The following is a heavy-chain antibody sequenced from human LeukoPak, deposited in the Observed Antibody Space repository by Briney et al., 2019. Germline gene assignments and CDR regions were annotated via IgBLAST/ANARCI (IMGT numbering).Heavy chain of an antibody. CDR3: ARELFCDI. V-gene: IGHV3-30*02. D-gene: IGHD3-9*01. Sequence: GGSLRLSCAASGFTFRSHDMHWVRQAPGKGLEWVTFVRFDGSDKKYADSVKGRFTISRDNAKNSLYLQMNSLRAEDTAVYYCARELFCDIWGQGTMVTVSS. J-gene: IGHJ3*02. CDR1: GFTFRSHD. CDR2: VRFDGSDK.